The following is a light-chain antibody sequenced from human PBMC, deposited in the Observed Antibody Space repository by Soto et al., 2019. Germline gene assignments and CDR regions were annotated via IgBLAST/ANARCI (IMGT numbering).Light chain of an antibody. Sequence: DIQMPQSPSTLSAAIGDGVTITCRASESISSGLAWYQQKPGKSPKVLIYDASKLESGVPSRFSASGSGTEFTLTISSLQPDDFATYYCQQYDRYSLTFGGGTKVEIK. CDR2: DAS. J-gene: IGKJ4*01. CDR3: QQYDRYSLT. CDR1: ESISSG. V-gene: IGKV1-5*01.